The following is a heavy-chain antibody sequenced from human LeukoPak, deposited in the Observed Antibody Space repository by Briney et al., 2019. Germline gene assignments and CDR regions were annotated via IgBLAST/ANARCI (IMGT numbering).Heavy chain of an antibody. J-gene: IGHJ4*02. V-gene: IGHV1-2*02. CDR3: AREGGYDILTGYPDY. CDR2: INPNNGDT. D-gene: IGHD3-9*01. Sequence: ASVKVSCKASGYIFTTYFIHWVRQAPGQGLEWMGWINPNNGDTNYVQKFQGRVTMTRDTSISTAYMELTRLRSDDTAVYYCAREGGYDILTGYPDYWGQGTLVAVSS. CDR1: GYIFTTYF.